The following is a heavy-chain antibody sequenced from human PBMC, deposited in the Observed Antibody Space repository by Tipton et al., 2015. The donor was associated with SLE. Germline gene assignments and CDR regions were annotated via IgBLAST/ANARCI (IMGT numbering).Heavy chain of an antibody. CDR3: ARDIYDSWSGSYFPV. D-gene: IGHD3-3*01. CDR1: GGSFSGYY. J-gene: IGHJ1*01. V-gene: IGHV4-34*01. Sequence: TLSLTCAVYGGSFSGYYWSWIRQPPGKGLEWIGEINHSGSTNYNPSLKSRVTISVDTSKNQFSLKLSSVTAADTAVYYCARDIYDSWSGSYFPVWGRGTLVMVSS. CDR2: INHSGST.